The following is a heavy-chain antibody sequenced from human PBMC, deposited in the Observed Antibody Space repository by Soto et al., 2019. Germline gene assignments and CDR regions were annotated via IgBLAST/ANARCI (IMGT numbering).Heavy chain of an antibody. Sequence: QVQLQESGPGLVKPSETLSLTCSVSGDSLSSYYWTWIRQSPEMGLEWIASVSYTGRTHYNPSLKSRVSISLAASKSQGSGRLSSVTTADTASYYCARVVIRGWGGGGWFDPWGQGVRVTVSA. V-gene: IGHV4-59*01. D-gene: IGHD3-10*01. CDR3: ARVVIRGWGGGGWFDP. CDR2: VSYTGRT. J-gene: IGHJ5*02. CDR1: GDSLSSYY.